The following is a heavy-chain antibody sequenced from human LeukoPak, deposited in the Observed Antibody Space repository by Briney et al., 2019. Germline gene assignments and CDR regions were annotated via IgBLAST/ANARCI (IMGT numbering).Heavy chain of an antibody. Sequence: SETLSLTCSVSGGSINNYWWNWIRQPPGKGLEWIGYIYYSGSTSYNPSLKSRLTISVGTPLNQFSLKLSSVTAADTAVYYCARYCSGGDCYSKALDYWGQGILVTVSS. CDR1: GGSINNYW. CDR3: ARYCSGGDCYSKALDY. J-gene: IGHJ4*02. D-gene: IGHD2-15*01. CDR2: IYYSGST. V-gene: IGHV4-59*01.